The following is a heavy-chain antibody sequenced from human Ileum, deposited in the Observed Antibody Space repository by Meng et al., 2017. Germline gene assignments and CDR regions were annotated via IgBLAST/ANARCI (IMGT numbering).Heavy chain of an antibody. V-gene: IGHV1-18*01. Sequence: QVQLVQSGAEVKKTGASVKVSCKASGYIFTRYGIGWVRQAPGQGLEWMRWISAYSGNTKYAQKLQGRVTMTTDTSTSTAYMELRNLRSDDTAVYYCARDTVGTTLGDYWGQGTLVTVSS. CDR3: ARDTVGTTLGDY. CDR1: GYIFTRYG. D-gene: IGHD4-23*01. CDR2: ISAYSGNT. J-gene: IGHJ4*02.